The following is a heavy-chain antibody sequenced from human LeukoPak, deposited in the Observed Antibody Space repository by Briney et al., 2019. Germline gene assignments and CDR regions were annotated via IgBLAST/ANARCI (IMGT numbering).Heavy chain of an antibody. V-gene: IGHV3-30*18. J-gene: IGHJ4*02. D-gene: IGHD5-18*01. CDR3: AKDLNSCGYGDYFDY. CDR2: ISYDGSNK. Sequence: PGWSLRLSCAASGFTFSSYGMHWVRQAPGKGLEWVAVISYDGSNKYYADSVKGRFTISRDNSKNTLYLQMNSLRAEDTAVYYCAKDLNSCGYGDYFDYWGQGTLVTVSS. CDR1: GFTFSSYG.